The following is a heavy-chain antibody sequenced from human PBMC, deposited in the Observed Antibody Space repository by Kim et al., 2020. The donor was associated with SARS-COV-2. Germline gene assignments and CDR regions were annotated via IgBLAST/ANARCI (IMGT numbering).Heavy chain of an antibody. Sequence: GGSLRLSCAASGFTFSSYAMSWVRQAPGKGLEWVSAIIGSGGSSYYADSVKGRFTISRDNSKNTLYLQMNSLRAEDTAVYYCAKDVGYYYDSSGYSGDAFDIWGQGTMVTVSS. CDR3: AKDVGYYYDSSGYSGDAFDI. J-gene: IGHJ3*02. D-gene: IGHD3-22*01. CDR1: GFTFSSYA. V-gene: IGHV3-23*01. CDR2: IIGSGGSS.